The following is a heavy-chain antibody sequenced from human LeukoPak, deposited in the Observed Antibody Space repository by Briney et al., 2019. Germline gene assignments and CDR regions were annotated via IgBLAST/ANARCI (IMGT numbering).Heavy chain of an antibody. D-gene: IGHD6-6*01. J-gene: IGHJ4*02. V-gene: IGHV3-21*01. Sequence: GGSLRLSCAASGFTFSSYSMNWVRQAPGKGLEWVSSISSSSSYIYYADSVMGRFTISRDNAKNSLYLQMNSLRAEDTAVYYCARVLGQLVDYWGQGTLVTVSS. CDR2: ISSSSSYI. CDR3: ARVLGQLVDY. CDR1: GFTFSSYS.